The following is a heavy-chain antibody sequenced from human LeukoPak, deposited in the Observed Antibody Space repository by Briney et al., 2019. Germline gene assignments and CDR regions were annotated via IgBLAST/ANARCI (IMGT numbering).Heavy chain of an antibody. CDR1: GGSISSYY. J-gene: IGHJ4*02. CDR2: IYYSGNT. V-gene: IGHV4-59*01. CDR3: ARFHDYGGNRYFDY. Sequence: SETLSLTCTGSGGSISSYYWSWLRQPPGKGLEWVGYIYYSGNTNYNPSLKSRVTISIDTSKNQLSLKLSSVTAADTAVYYCARFHDYGGNRYFDYWGQGAQVTVSS. D-gene: IGHD4-23*01.